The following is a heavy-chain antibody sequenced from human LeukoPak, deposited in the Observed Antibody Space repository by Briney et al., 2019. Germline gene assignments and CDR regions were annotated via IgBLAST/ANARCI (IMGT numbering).Heavy chain of an antibody. CDR3: ARGRQLDY. CDR2: INQDGSVK. Sequence: GGSLRLSCAASGFTFSSYAMSWVRQAPGKGLEWVANINQDGSVKYYVDSVKGRFTISRDNAKNSLYLQMNSLRAEDTAVYYCARGRQLDYWGQGTLVTVSS. CDR1: GFTFSSYA. V-gene: IGHV3-7*01. J-gene: IGHJ4*02.